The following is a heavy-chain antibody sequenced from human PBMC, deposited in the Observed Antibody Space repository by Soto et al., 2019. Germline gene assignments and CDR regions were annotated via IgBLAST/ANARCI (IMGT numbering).Heavy chain of an antibody. CDR3: ARGGYCSGGSCYSGYYYYYYGMDV. D-gene: IGHD2-15*01. V-gene: IGHV3-30*19. CDR1: GFTFSTYG. Sequence: GGSLRLSCAASGFTFSTYGMHWVRQAPGKGLEWVAVISYDGSNKYYADSVKGRFTISRDNSKNTLYLQMSSLRAEDTAVYYCARGGYCSGGSCYSGYYYYYYGMDVWGQGTTVTVSS. CDR2: ISYDGSNK. J-gene: IGHJ6*02.